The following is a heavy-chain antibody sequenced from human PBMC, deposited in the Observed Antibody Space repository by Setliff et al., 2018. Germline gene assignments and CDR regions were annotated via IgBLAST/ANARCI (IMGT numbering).Heavy chain of an antibody. Sequence: PSETLSLTCTVSGGSISSGSYYWSWIRQPAGKGLEWIGRIYNSGSTNYNPSLKSRVSISLDTSKNQFSLKLISVTAADTAVYYCARANKKLDYYYYYYMDVWGKGTTVTVSS. CDR2: IYNSGST. CDR1: GGSISSGSYY. J-gene: IGHJ6*03. D-gene: IGHD1-1*01. V-gene: IGHV4-61*02. CDR3: ARANKKLDYYYYYYMDV.